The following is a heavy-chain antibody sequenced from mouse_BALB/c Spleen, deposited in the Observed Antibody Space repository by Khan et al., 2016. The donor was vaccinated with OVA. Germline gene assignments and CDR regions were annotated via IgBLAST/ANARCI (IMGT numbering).Heavy chain of an antibody. CDR2: ISYSGST. D-gene: IGHD1-2*01. Sequence: VQLQESGPGLVKPSQSLSLTCTVTGYSITSGYGWNWIRHLPGNQLEWMVYISYSGSTNYNPSLKSRISITRDTSKNQFFLQLNSVTTEDTATYYCARTARIKYWGQGTTLTVSS. CDR1: GYSITSGYG. J-gene: IGHJ2*01. V-gene: IGHV3-2*02. CDR3: ARTARIKY.